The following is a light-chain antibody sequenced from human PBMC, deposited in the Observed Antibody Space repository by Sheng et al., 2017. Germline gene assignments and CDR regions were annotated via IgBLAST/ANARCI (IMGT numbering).Light chain of an antibody. CDR1: QSIRLN. CDR3: QHYDKWPLP. Sequence: EIVLTQSPGTLSLSPGERATLSCRASQSIRLNYLAWFQQKAGQPPRLLIYGSSTRATGIPARFSGSGSGTEFTLTISSLQSEDFAVYYCQHYDKWPLPFGGGTKVEIK. V-gene: IGKV3-15*01. J-gene: IGKJ4*01. CDR2: GSS.